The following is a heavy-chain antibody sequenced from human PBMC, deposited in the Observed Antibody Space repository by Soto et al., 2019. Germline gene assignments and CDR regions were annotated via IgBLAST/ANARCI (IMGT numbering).Heavy chain of an antibody. V-gene: IGHV2-5*02. CDR3: AHRQYYDSGSYFVGPFDI. CDR2: LYWDDHR. J-gene: IGHJ3*02. Sequence: GSCPTLVNPTQTLPLTCPFSGFSLSTSGVAVGWIRQPPGKALEWLALLYWDDHRRYSPSLNTRLTITKDTSKNQLVLTMTNMDPVDTATFYFAHRQYYDSGSYFVGPFDIWGQGTMVTVSS. CDR1: GFSLSTSGVA. D-gene: IGHD3-10*01.